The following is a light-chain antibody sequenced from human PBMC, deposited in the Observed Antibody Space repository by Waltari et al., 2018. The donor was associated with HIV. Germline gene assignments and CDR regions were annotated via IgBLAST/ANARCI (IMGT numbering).Light chain of an antibody. CDR3: CSYAGASGTV. J-gene: IGLJ2*01. Sequence: ALTQPASVSGSPGRSITISCTGPSSAVGGYNIFSCYQHHAGEAPKVIIYEVIKRPSGVSNRFSGSMSANTASLTISGLQAEDEADYFCCSYAGASGTVFGGGTKLTVL. CDR1: SSAVGGYNI. CDR2: EVI. V-gene: IGLV2-23*02.